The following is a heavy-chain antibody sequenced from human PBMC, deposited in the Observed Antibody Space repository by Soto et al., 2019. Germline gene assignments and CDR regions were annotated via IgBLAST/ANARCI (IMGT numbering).Heavy chain of an antibody. Sequence: DVQLVESGGGLAQPGGSLRLSCAASGFTFSSYSINWVRQAPGKGLEWISYISSSGRTIDYADSVKGRFSISRDNAKSSLFLQMNSLRADDTAVYYCARNFFCGGDCYLYYYDYWGQGTLVTVSS. D-gene: IGHD2-21*01. CDR1: GFTFSSYS. CDR3: ARNFFCGGDCYLYYYDY. J-gene: IGHJ4*02. CDR2: ISSSGRTI. V-gene: IGHV3-48*01.